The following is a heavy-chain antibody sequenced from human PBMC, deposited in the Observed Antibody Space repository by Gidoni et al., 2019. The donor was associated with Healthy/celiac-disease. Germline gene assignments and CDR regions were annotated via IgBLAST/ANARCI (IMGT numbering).Heavy chain of an antibody. D-gene: IGHD3-16*01. Sequence: QVQLVESGGGVVQPGGSLRLSCAASGFTFSSYGMHWVRQAPGKGLEWVAFIRYDGSNKYYADSVKGRFTISRDNSKNTLYLQMNSLRAEDTAVYYCAKVRLTFGGARLPRLNPDTYDYWGQGTLVTVSS. CDR3: AKVRLTFGGARLPRLNPDTYDY. CDR1: GFTFSSYG. J-gene: IGHJ4*02. CDR2: IRYDGSNK. V-gene: IGHV3-30*02.